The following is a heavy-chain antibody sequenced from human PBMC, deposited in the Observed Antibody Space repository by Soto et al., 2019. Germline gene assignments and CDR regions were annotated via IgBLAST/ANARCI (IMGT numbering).Heavy chain of an antibody. V-gene: IGHV3-7*01. J-gene: IGHJ3*02. CDR3: ARDSQYSSDRSDDACDS. D-gene: IGHD3-22*01. Sequence: GGSLRLSCAASGFTFSSYWMSWVRQAPGKGLEWVANIKQDGSEKYYVDSVKGRFTISRDNAKNSLYLQMNSLRAEDTAVYSGARDSQYSSDRSDDACDSWGQGTMVTVSS. CDR2: IKQDGSEK. CDR1: GFTFSSYW.